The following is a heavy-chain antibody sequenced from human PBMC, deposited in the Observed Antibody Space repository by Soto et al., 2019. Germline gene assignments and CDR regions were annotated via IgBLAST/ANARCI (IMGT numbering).Heavy chain of an antibody. CDR3: ASVPTTVTYYWYFDL. J-gene: IGHJ2*01. V-gene: IGHV1-69*02. D-gene: IGHD4-17*01. CDR2: IIPILGIA. CDR1: GGTFSSYT. Sequence: QVQLVQSGAEVKKPGSSVKVSCKASGGTFSSYTISWVRQAPGQGLEWMGRIIPILGIANYAQKFQGRVTITSDKSTSTAYMELSSLRSEDTAVYYCASVPTTVTYYWYFDLWGRGTLVTVSS.